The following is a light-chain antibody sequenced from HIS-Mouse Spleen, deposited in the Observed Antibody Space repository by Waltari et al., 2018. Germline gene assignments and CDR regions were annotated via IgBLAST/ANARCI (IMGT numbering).Light chain of an antibody. J-gene: IGLJ2*01. CDR3: QVWDSSSDHVV. Sequence: SHVLTQPPSVSVAPGKTARITWGGNNIGSKSVHWYQQKPGQAPVLVVYDDSDRPPGIPERFSGSNSGNTATLTISRVEAGDEADYYCQVWDSSSDHVVFGGGTKLTVL. V-gene: IGLV3-21*03. CDR1: NIGSKS. CDR2: DDS.